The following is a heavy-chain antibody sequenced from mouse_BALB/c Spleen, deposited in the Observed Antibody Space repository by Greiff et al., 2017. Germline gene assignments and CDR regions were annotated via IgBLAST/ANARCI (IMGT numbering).Heavy chain of an antibody. J-gene: IGHJ2*01. CDR3: ARERYDAFDY. Sequence: VQLQQSGPGLVKPSQSLSLTCTVTGYSITSDYAWNWIRQFPGNKLEWMGYISYSGSTSYNPSLKSRISITRDTSKNQFFLQLNSVTTEDTATYYCARERYDAFDYWGQGTTLTVSS. CDR2: ISYSGST. CDR1: GYSITSDYA. V-gene: IGHV3-2*02. D-gene: IGHD2-14*01.